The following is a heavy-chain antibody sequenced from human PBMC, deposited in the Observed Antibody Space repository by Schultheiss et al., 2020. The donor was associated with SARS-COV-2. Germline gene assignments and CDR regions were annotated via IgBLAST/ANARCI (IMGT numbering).Heavy chain of an antibody. CDR1: GFSFSSYW. CDR2: IKQDGSEK. V-gene: IGHV3-7*01. D-gene: IGHD2-8*02. J-gene: IGHJ5*02. CDR3: ARDRRCSGGVCYTGNWFDP. Sequence: GGSLRLSCAASGFSFSSYWMTWVRQAPGKGLEWVANIKQDGSEKYYVDSVKGRFTISRDNAKNSLYLQMNSLRAEDTAVYYCARDRRCSGGVCYTGNWFDPWGQGTLVTVSS.